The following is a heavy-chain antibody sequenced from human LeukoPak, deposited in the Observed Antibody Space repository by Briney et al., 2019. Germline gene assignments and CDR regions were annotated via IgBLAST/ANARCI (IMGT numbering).Heavy chain of an antibody. CDR2: IIPIFGTA. CDR1: GGTFSSYA. CDR3: ARGVRGGYSYGRDAFDI. D-gene: IGHD5-18*01. V-gene: IGHV1-69*01. Sequence: SVKVSCKASGGTFSSYAISWVRQAPGQGLEWMGGIIPIFGTANYAQKFQGRVTITADESTSTAYMELSSLRSEDTAVYYCARGVRGGYSYGRDAFDIWGQGTMVTVSS. J-gene: IGHJ3*02.